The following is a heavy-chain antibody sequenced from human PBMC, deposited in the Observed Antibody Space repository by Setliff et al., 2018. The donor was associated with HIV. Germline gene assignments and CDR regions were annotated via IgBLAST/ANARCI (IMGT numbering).Heavy chain of an antibody. CDR2: VYYSGTT. D-gene: IGHD6-19*01. CDR1: GGSISSSSYY. Sequence: SETLSPTCAVSGGSISSSSYYWGWIRQAPGKGVEWIANVYYSGTTYYNPSLRSRVTMSVDTSKNQFSLKLTSVTAADTAVYFCARRQWLAANFDSWGQGTLVTVSS. J-gene: IGHJ5*01. CDR3: ARRQWLAANFDS. V-gene: IGHV4-39*01.